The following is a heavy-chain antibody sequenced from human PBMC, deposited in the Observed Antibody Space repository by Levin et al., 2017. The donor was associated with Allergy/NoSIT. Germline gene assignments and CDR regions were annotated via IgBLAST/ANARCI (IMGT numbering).Heavy chain of an antibody. D-gene: IGHD3-9*01. J-gene: IGHJ3*02. CDR2: IWYDGSNK. CDR3: ARDGVLRYFDWLLGDAFDI. CDR1: GFTFSSYG. V-gene: IGHV3-33*01. Sequence: GESLKISCAASGFTFSSYGMHWVRQAPGKGLEWVAVIWYDGSNKYYADSVKGRFTISRDNSKNTLYLQMNSLRAEDTAVYYCARDGVLRYFDWLLGDAFDIWGQGTMVTVSS.